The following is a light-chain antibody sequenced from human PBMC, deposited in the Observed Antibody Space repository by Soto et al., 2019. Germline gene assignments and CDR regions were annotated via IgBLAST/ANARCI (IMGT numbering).Light chain of an antibody. CDR2: TAS. Sequence: EILLTQSPATLSVSPGETATLSCSASQSVSDYLAWYQQTPGQPPRLLIFTASTRATGIPARFSGSGSGTEFTLTISSLQSEDFAVYYCQQYNNWSRTFGQGTKVDIK. J-gene: IGKJ1*01. V-gene: IGKV3-15*01. CDR3: QQYNNWSRT. CDR1: QSVSDY.